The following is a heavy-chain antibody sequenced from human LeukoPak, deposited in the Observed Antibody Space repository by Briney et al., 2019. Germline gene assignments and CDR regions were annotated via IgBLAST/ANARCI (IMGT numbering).Heavy chain of an antibody. CDR1: GFTFSSYA. Sequence: GGSLRLSCAASGFTFSSYAMSWVRQAPGKGLEWVSAISGSGGSTYYADSVKGRFTISRDNSKNTLYLQMNSLRAEDTAVYSFAKDKSRTTGTTREYYFDYWGQGTLVTVSS. J-gene: IGHJ4*02. D-gene: IGHD1-1*01. CDR2: ISGSGGST. V-gene: IGHV3-23*01. CDR3: AKDKSRTTGTTREYYFDY.